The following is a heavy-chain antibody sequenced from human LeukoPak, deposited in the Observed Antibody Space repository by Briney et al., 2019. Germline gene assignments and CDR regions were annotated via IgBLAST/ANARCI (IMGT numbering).Heavy chain of an antibody. D-gene: IGHD6-6*01. CDR3: ASPGLVSSGVWAFDI. V-gene: IGHV5-51*01. CDR2: IYPGDSDT. Sequence: GESLKISCKGSGYSFTSYWIGWVRQMPGKGLEWMGIIYPGDSDTRYSPSFQGQVTISADKSISTAYLQWSSLKASDTAMYYCASPGLVSSGVWAFDIWGQGTMVTVSS. J-gene: IGHJ3*02. CDR1: GYSFTSYW.